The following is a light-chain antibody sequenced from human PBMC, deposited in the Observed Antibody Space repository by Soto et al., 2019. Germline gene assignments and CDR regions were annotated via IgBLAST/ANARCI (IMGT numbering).Light chain of an antibody. CDR3: QQSYSTPFT. V-gene: IGKV1-9*01. J-gene: IGKJ3*01. CDR2: AAF. CDR1: QAISTY. Sequence: IQLTQSPSSLSASVGDRVSITCRASQAISTYLAWYQQKPGRAPKLLIYAAFVLQGGVPSRFSGSGSGTDFILTISSLQPEDFATYYCQQSYSTPFTFGPGTKVDIK.